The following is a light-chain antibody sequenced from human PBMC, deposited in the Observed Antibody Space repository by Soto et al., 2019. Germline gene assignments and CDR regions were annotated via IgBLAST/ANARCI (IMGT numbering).Light chain of an antibody. Sequence: DIVMTQSPATLSMSPGERATLSCRASQSVSNNLAWYQQKPGQAPRLLIYGASTRATGVPARFSGSGSGTEFTLTISSLQSEDFAVYYCQQYNYWPPLTFGGGTKVEIK. CDR1: QSVSNN. V-gene: IGKV3-15*01. CDR2: GAS. J-gene: IGKJ4*01. CDR3: QQYNYWPPLT.